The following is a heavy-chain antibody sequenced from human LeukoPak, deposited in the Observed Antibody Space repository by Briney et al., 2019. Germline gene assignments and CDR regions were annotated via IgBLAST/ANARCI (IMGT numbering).Heavy chain of an antibody. D-gene: IGHD6-19*01. CDR3: ARDFTASSGRAGYYYYYMDV. V-gene: IGHV1-2*02. J-gene: IGHJ6*03. CDR2: INPNSGGT. Sequence: GASVKVSCKASGYTFTGYYMHWVRQAPGQGLEWMGWINPNSGGTNYAQKFQGRVTMTRDTSISTAYMELSRLRSDDTAVYYCARDFTASSGRAGYYYYYMDVWGKGTTVTVSS. CDR1: GYTFTGYY.